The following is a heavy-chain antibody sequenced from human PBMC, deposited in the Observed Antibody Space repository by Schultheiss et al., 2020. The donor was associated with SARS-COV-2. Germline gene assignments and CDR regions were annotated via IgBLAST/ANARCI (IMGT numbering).Heavy chain of an antibody. CDR1: GFTFDDYG. Sequence: GGSLRLSCAASGFTFDDYGMSWVRQAPGKGLEWVSLISWDGGGTHYVDSVKGRFTISRDNTKNSLYLQMNSLRTEDTALYYCAKGRDSGYDGALDYWGQGTLITVSS. J-gene: IGHJ4*02. CDR3: AKGRDSGYDGALDY. V-gene: IGHV3-43*02. CDR2: ISWDGGGT. D-gene: IGHD5-12*01.